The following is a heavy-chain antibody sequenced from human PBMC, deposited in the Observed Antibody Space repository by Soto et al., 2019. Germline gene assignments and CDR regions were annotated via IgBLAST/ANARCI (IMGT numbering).Heavy chain of an antibody. CDR3: AVTTMVSGEWWFDP. V-gene: IGHV1-18*01. CDR2: ISAYNGNT. Sequence: ASVKVSCKASGYTFTSYGISWVRQAPGQGLEWMGWISAYNGNTNYAQKLQGRVTMTTDTSTSTAYMELRSLRSDDTAVYYCAVTTMVSGEWWFDPWGQGTLVTVSS. CDR1: GYTFTSYG. J-gene: IGHJ5*02. D-gene: IGHD5-18*01.